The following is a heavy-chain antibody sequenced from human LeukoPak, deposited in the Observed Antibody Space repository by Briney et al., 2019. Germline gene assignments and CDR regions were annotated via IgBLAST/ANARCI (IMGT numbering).Heavy chain of an antibody. CDR1: GFTFSTYW. V-gene: IGHV3-7*04. Sequence: PGGSLRLSCAGSGFTFSTYWMSWVRQAPGKGLEWVANIKQDGSEKYYVDSVKGRFTISRDNAKSSLFLQINSLRAKDTAMYYCARGGGFCSSTSCYRLDYWGQGTLVTVSS. D-gene: IGHD2-2*01. J-gene: IGHJ4*02. CDR2: IKQDGSEK. CDR3: ARGGGFCSSTSCYRLDY.